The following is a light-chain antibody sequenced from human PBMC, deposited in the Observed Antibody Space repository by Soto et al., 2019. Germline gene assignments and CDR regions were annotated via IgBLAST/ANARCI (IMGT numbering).Light chain of an antibody. Sequence: DIQMTQSPSSLSASVGDGVTITCRARQSISNYGNWYQQKPGKAPKLLIYAASRLQSGVPSRFSGTGSRTDFTLTISSLQPEDFATYYCQETFSNPAFTFGGGTKVEI. J-gene: IGKJ4*01. V-gene: IGKV1-39*01. CDR2: AAS. CDR1: QSISNY. CDR3: QETFSNPAFT.